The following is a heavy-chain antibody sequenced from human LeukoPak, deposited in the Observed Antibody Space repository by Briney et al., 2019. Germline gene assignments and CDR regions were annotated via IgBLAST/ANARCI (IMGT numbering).Heavy chain of an antibody. V-gene: IGHV4-61*02. D-gene: IGHD6-6*01. CDR3: ARDLSIAARGWFDP. CDR1: SGSISSGSYY. J-gene: IGHJ5*02. CDR2: IYTSGST. Sequence: SGTLSLTCAVSSGSISSGSYYWSWIRQPAGKGLEWIGRIYTSGSTNYNPSLKSRVTISVDTSKSQFSLKLSSVTAADTAVYYCARDLSIAARGWFDPWGQGTLVTVSS.